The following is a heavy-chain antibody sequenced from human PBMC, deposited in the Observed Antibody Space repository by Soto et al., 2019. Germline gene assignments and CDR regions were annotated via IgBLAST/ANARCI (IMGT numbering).Heavy chain of an antibody. CDR3: VRDNDYRFDP. D-gene: IGHD4-17*01. Sequence: ASVKVSCKASGYTFTSDGISWVRQAPGQGLEWMGWISVYNGNTNYAQKLQGRVTMTTDTSTSTAYMGLRTLRSDDTAVYYCVRDNDYRFDPWGQGTLVTVSS. CDR1: GYTFTSDG. CDR2: ISVYNGNT. J-gene: IGHJ5*02. V-gene: IGHV1-18*04.